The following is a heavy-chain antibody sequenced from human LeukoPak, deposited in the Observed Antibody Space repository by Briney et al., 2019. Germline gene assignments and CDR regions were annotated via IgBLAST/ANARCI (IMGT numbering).Heavy chain of an antibody. CDR1: GWILTSYD. D-gene: IGHD2-2*01. CDR3: ARGLHQLTHNWFDP. Sequence: ASVKVSCKACGWILTSYDINWVRQATGQGLEWMGWMNPNSGNTGYAQKFQGRVTITRNTSISTAYMELSSLRSEDTAVYYCARGLHQLTHNWFDPWGQGTLVTVSS. J-gene: IGHJ5*02. CDR2: MNPNSGNT. V-gene: IGHV1-8*03.